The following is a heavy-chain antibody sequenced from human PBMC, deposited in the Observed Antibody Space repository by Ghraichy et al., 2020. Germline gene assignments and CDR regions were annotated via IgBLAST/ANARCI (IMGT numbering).Heavy chain of an antibody. Sequence: SCAASGFTFSSYSMNWVRQAPGKGLEWVSYINGRSSAIYYADSVKGRFTISRDNAKNSLYLQMNSLRDEDTAVYYCARDLPRGYSNDYWGQGTLVTVSS. J-gene: IGHJ4*02. CDR1: GFTFSSYS. CDR3: ARDLPRGYSNDY. CDR2: INGRSSAI. V-gene: IGHV3-48*02. D-gene: IGHD4-11*01.